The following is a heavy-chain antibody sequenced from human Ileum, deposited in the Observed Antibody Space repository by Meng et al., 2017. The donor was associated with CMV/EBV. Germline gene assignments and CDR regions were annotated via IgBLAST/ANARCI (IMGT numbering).Heavy chain of an antibody. CDR2: ISYRDGTT. CDR1: GINFSSYD. CDR3: ANLYSGGPRGGGTNR. V-gene: IGHV3-23*01. D-gene: IGHD2-15*01. J-gene: IGHJ4*02. Sequence: TFGINFSSYDLSWVRQAPGTGLEWVSTISYRDGTTSYADSVEGRFVILRDNSKRTLYLQMNSVRVEDTATYYCANLYSGGPRGGGTNRWGRGTLVTVS.